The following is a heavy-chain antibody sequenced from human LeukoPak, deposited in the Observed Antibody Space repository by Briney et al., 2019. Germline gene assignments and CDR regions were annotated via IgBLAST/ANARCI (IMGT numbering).Heavy chain of an antibody. D-gene: IGHD2-21*02. V-gene: IGHV3-30*14. J-gene: IGHJ6*02. CDR3: GSSTVHYYNYGMDV. Sequence: PGGSLRLSCAASGFTFSSYAMHWVRQAPGKGLEWVAVISYDGSNKYYADSVKGRFSISRDKSKNTLYLQMNSLRAEDTAVYYCGSSTVHYYNYGMDVWGQGATVTVSS. CDR2: ISYDGSNK. CDR1: GFTFSSYA.